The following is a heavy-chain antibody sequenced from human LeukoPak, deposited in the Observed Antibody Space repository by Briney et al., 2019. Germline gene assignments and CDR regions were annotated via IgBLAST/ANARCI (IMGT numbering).Heavy chain of an antibody. V-gene: IGHV1-69*06. Sequence: GSSVKLSCKASGGTFSSYAISWVRQAPGQGLEWMGGTIPIFGTANYAQKFQGRVTITADKSTSTAYMELSSLRSEDTAVYYCARDPRGLRYFDWLHYYGMDVWGQGTTVTVSS. CDR3: ARDPRGLRYFDWLHYYGMDV. CDR2: TIPIFGTA. J-gene: IGHJ6*02. CDR1: GGTFSSYA. D-gene: IGHD3-9*01.